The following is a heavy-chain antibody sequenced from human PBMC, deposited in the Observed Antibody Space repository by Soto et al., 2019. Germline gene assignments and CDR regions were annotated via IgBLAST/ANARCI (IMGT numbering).Heavy chain of an antibody. CDR2: ISSSSSYI. V-gene: IGHV3-21*01. Sequence: GGSLRLSCAASGFTFSSYSMSWVRQAPGKGLEWVSSISSSSSYIYYADSVKGRFTISRDNAKNSLYLQMNSLRAEDTAVYYCARDPSPPYCSSTSCSRSQLADYYYYGMDVWGQGTTVTVSS. CDR1: GFTFSSYS. J-gene: IGHJ6*02. CDR3: ARDPSPPYCSSTSCSRSQLADYYYYGMDV. D-gene: IGHD2-2*01.